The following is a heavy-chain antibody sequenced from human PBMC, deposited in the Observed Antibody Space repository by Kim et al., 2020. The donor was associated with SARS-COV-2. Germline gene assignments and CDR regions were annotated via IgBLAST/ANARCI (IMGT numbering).Heavy chain of an antibody. CDR2: ISWNSGSI. Sequence: GGSLRLSCAASGFTFGDYAMHWVRQAPGKGLEWVSGISWNSGSIGYADSVKGRFTISRDNAKNSLYLQMNSLRPEDTAFYYCAKEGSGSGSYCDYWGQGTLVTVSS. D-gene: IGHD3-10*01. CDR1: GFTFGDYA. J-gene: IGHJ4*02. V-gene: IGHV3-9*01. CDR3: AKEGSGSGSYCDY.